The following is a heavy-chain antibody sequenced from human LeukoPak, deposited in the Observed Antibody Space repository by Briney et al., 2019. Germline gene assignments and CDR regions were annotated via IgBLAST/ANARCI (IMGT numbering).Heavy chain of an antibody. J-gene: IGHJ4*02. CDR1: GGSITTTNW. V-gene: IGHV4-4*02. CDR2: VHLDGRT. D-gene: IGHD3-22*01. Sequence: SETLSLTCGVSGGSITTTNWWTWVRQPPGKGLEWIGEVHLDGRTNYNPSLESRLTISVDTSKDQFSLKLSSVTAADTAVYYCARLEVGYYYDSSGYYYFDYWGQGTLVTVSS. CDR3: ARLEVGYYYDSSGYYYFDY.